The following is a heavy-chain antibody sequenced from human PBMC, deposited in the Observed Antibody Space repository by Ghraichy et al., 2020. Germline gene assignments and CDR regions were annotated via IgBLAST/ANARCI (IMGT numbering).Heavy chain of an antibody. CDR3: ARGPWYSTEYFQH. V-gene: IGHV4-4*09. CDR1: GGSISSYY. Sequence: SETLSLTCTVSGGSISSYYWSWIRQPPGKGLEWIGYIYTSGCTNYNPSLKSRVTISVDTSKNQFSLKLSSVTAADTAVYYCARGPWYSTEYFQHWGQGTLVTVSS. D-gene: IGHD2-15*01. CDR2: IYTSGCT. J-gene: IGHJ1*01.